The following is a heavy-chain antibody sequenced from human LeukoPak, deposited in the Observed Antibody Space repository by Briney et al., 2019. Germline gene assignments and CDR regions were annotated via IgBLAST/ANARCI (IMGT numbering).Heavy chain of an antibody. V-gene: IGHV3-9*01. J-gene: IGHJ4*02. CDR3: AKDKTDYYDSSGVIDY. D-gene: IGHD3-22*01. CDR2: ISWNSGSI. CDR1: GFTFDDYA. Sequence: GGSLRLSCAASGFTFDDYAMHWVRQAPGKGLEWVSGISWNSGSIGYADSVKGRFTISRDNAKNSLYLQMNSLRAEDTALYYCAKDKTDYYDSSGVIDYWGQGTLVTVSS.